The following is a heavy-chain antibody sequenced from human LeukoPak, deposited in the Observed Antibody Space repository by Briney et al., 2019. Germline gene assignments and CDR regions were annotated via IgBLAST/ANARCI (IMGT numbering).Heavy chain of an antibody. CDR3: ARLGDSSGYYDY. Sequence: PGGSLRLSCAAPGFTFSSYWMSWVRQAPGKGLEWVANIKQDGSEKYYVDSVKGRFTISRDNAKNSLYLQMNSLRAEDTAVYYCARLGDSSGYYDYWGQGTLVTVSS. J-gene: IGHJ4*02. V-gene: IGHV3-7*04. CDR2: IKQDGSEK. D-gene: IGHD3-22*01. CDR1: GFTFSSYW.